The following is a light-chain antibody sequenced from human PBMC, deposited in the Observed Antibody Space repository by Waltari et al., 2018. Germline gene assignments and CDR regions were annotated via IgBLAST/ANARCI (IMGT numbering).Light chain of an antibody. V-gene: IGLV8-61*01. CDR2: NPN. J-gene: IGLJ3*02. Sequence: QTVVTQEPSFSVSPGGTVTLTCGLTSGSVSTNYYPSWYQQTPGQAPRALIDNPNSRSSGVPDRFSGSIRGNKAALTITGAQADDESDYYCVLYLGSDTWVFGGGTKLTVL. CDR3: VLYLGSDTWV. CDR1: SGSVSTNYY.